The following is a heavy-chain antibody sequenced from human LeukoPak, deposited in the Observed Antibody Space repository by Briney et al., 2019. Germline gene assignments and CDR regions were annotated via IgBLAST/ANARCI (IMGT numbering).Heavy chain of an antibody. V-gene: IGHV4-59*01. CDR3: ARDRRYDPYYMDV. J-gene: IGHJ6*03. D-gene: IGHD3-3*01. Sequence: SETLSLTCTVSGGSISSYYWSWIRQPPGKGLEWIGYIYYSGSTNYNPSLKSRVTISVDTSKNQFSLKLSSVTAADTAVYYCARDRRYDPYYMDVWGKGTTVTVSS. CDR2: IYYSGST. CDR1: GGSISSYY.